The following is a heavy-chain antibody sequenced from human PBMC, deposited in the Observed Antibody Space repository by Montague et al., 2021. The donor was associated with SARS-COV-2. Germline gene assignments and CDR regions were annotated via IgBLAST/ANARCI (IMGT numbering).Heavy chain of an antibody. CDR2: INHSGST. CDR3: ARATVDINMILVVITSVNHYFDS. D-gene: IGHD3-22*01. V-gene: IGHV4-34*01. CDR1: GGSFSGYY. J-gene: IGHJ4*02. Sequence: SETLSLTCAVYGGSFSGYYWTWIRQSPGKGLEWIGEINHSGSTNYSPSLESRVAISVDTSKNQISLKLNSVTAADTAIYYCARATVDINMILVVITSVNHYFDSWGQGTLVTVSP.